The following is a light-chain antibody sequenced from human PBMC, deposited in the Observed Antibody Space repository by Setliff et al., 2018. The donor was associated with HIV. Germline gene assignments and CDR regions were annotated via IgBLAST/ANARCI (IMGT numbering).Light chain of an antibody. V-gene: IGLV2-14*02. Sequence: QSALAQPASVSGSPGQSITISCTGPSSDVVAYNLVSWYQHHPGKAPKVIIYEATERPSGVSSRFFGSQSGDTSSLTILGLRAEDEADYYCISYPTSSTPVFGSGTKVTVL. CDR3: ISYPTSSTPV. CDR1: SSDVVAYNL. CDR2: EAT. J-gene: IGLJ1*01.